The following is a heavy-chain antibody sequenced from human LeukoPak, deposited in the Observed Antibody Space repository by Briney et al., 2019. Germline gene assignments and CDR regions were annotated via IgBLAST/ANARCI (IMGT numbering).Heavy chain of an antibody. V-gene: IGHV3-21*01. J-gene: IGHJ5*02. Sequence: SGGSLRLSCAASGFTFSSYSMNWVRQAPGKGLEWVSSISSSSSYIYYADSVKGRFTISRDNAKNSLYLQMNSLRVEDTSVYYCALEAYTDGLDWFDPWGQGTRVIVSS. CDR1: GFTFSSYS. CDR3: ALEAYTDGLDWFDP. D-gene: IGHD5-18*01. CDR2: ISSSSSYI.